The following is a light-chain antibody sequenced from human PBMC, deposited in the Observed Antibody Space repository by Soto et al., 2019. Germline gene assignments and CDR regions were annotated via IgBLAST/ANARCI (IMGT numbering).Light chain of an antibody. J-gene: IGKJ1*01. CDR3: QQDNYWPT. Sequence: EIVMTQSPATLSVSPGERATLSCRASQSVSSNLAWYQQKPGQAPRLLIYGASTRATGIPARFSGSGSGTEFTLTITSLQSEDFAVYYCQQDNYWPTFGQGTKVEIK. CDR2: GAS. V-gene: IGKV3-15*01. CDR1: QSVSSN.